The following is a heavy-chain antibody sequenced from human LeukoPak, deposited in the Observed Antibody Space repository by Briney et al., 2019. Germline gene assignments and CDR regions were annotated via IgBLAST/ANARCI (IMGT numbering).Heavy chain of an antibody. J-gene: IGHJ4*02. CDR2: INPNSGDT. CDR3: ARKYCSSTSCLFDY. V-gene: IGHV1-2*06. D-gene: IGHD2-2*01. Sequence: ASVKVSCKASGYTFTGYHMHWVRQAPGQGLEWMGRINPNSGDTNYAQKFQGRVTMTRDTSISTAYMELSRLRSDDTAMYYCARKYCSSTSCLFDYWGQGTLATVS. CDR1: GYTFTGYH.